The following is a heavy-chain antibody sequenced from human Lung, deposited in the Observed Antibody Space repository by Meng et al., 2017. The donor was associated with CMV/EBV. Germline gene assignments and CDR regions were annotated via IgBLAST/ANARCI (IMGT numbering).Heavy chain of an antibody. CDR1: GFSLSTSGVG. D-gene: IGHD6-13*01. Sequence: TLKESGPTLVKPTQILTLTCPFSGFSLSTSGVGVGWIRQPPGKALECLAIIYGDDEKRYSPSLESRLTVTKDTSKNQVVLTMTNMVPVDTATYYCARAAARPSDWFDPWGQGTLVTVSS. J-gene: IGHJ5*02. CDR2: IYGDDEK. CDR3: ARAAARPSDWFDP. V-gene: IGHV2-5*02.